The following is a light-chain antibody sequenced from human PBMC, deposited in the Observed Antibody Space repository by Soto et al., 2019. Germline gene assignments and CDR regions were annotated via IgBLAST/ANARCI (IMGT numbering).Light chain of an antibody. J-gene: IGKJ2*01. Sequence: EIVLTQSPGTLSLSPGDRATLSCRASQSLNSNYLAWYQHKPGQAPRLLIYGASSRATGVSGRFSGSGSGTDFTLTVSRLEPEDFAVYYCQQYGTSPPYTFGQGTKLEIK. CDR2: GAS. V-gene: IGKV3-20*01. CDR3: QQYGTSPPYT. CDR1: QSLNSNY.